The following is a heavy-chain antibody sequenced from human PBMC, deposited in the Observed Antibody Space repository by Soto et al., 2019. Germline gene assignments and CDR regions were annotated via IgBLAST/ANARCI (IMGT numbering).Heavy chain of an antibody. CDR1: GYSFTSYW. J-gene: IGHJ4*02. CDR3: ARLSLPPPQITGTTGGNYFDY. D-gene: IGHD1-20*01. Sequence: GESLKISCKGSGYSFTSYWIGWVRQMPGKGLEWMGIIYPGDSDTRYSPSFQGQVTISADKSISTAYLQWSSLKASDTAMYYCARLSLPPPQITGTTGGNYFDYWGQGTLVTVSS. CDR2: IYPGDSDT. V-gene: IGHV5-51*01.